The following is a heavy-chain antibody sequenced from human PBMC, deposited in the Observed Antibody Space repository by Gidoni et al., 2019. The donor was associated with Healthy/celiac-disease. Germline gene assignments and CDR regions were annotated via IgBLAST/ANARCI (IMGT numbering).Heavy chain of an antibody. CDR2: ISHDGSNK. Sequence: VQLVASGGGVVKPGRSLRLSCAASGFPFSSYARHWGRQAPGKGLEWVAVISHDGSNKYYADSVKGRFTISRDNSKNTLYLQMNSLRAEDTAVYYCARDLLHSRDRAYNWFDPWGQGTLVTVSS. V-gene: IGHV3-30*01. J-gene: IGHJ5*02. CDR3: ARDLLHSRDRAYNWFDP. D-gene: IGHD3-22*01. CDR1: GFPFSSYA.